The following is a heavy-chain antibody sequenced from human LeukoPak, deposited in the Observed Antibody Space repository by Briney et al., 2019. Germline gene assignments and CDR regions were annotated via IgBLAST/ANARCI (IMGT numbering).Heavy chain of an antibody. V-gene: IGHV3-48*02. Sequence: SGGSLRLSCAASGFTFGSYSMNLVRQAPGKGLEWVSYISSSSSTIYYADSVKGRFTISRDNAKNSLYLQMNSLRDEDTAVYYCARIPEMATIHFDYWGQGTLVTVSS. CDR3: ARIPEMATIHFDY. CDR1: GFTFGSYS. CDR2: ISSSSSTI. J-gene: IGHJ4*02. D-gene: IGHD5-24*01.